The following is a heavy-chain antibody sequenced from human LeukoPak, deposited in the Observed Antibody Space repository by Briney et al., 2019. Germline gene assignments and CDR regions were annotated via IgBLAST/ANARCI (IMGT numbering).Heavy chain of an antibody. CDR3: VRDAYDILTGYRSRDFDY. J-gene: IGHJ4*02. CDR2: ISSSSSYI. Sequence: GGSLRLSCAASGFTFSSYSMNWVRQAPGKGLEWVSSISSSSSYIYYADSVKGRFTISRDNAKNSLYLQMNSLRAEDTAVCYCVRDAYDILTGYRSRDFDYWGQGTLVTVSS. D-gene: IGHD3-9*01. V-gene: IGHV3-21*01. CDR1: GFTFSSYS.